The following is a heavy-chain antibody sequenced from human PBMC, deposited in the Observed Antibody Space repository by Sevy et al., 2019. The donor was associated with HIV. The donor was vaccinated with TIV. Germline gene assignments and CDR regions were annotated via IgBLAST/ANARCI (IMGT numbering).Heavy chain of an antibody. CDR2: INHSGST. Sequence: SETLSLTCAVYGGSFSGYYWSWIRQPPGKGLEWIGEINHSGSTNYNPSLKSRVTISVDTSKNQFSLKLSSMTAADTAVYYCARGWRGDLPPINYYYYGMDVWGQGTTVTVSS. V-gene: IGHV4-34*01. CDR3: ARGWRGDLPPINYYYYGMDV. CDR1: GGSFSGYY. D-gene: IGHD3-3*01. J-gene: IGHJ6*02.